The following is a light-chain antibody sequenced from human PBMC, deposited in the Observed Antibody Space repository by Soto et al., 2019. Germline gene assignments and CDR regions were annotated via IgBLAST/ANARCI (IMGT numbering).Light chain of an antibody. CDR3: QQYSNWPPAIT. CDR1: ETVSTN. Sequence: EIVLTQSPATLSVSPGERPTLSCRATETVSTNLAWFQRKAGQPPXXLXXGSSTRATGVPDRFSGSVSVTEFALIISSLQSEDVAGYYCQQYSNWPPAITFGQGTRLEIK. CDR2: GSS. J-gene: IGKJ5*01. V-gene: IGKV3-15*01.